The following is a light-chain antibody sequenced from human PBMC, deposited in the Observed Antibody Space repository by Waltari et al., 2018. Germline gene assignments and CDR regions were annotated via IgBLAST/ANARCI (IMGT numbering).Light chain of an antibody. V-gene: IGKV4-1*01. J-gene: IGKJ4*01. CDR1: QSVVYSSNNKNY. Sequence: DMVMTQSPDSLALYLGERATITCRSSQSVVYSSNNKNYLAWYQQKPGQPPKLLIYWASTRESGVPDRFSGSGSGTDFTRAISSLQAEDVAVYYCQQYYSTPLTFGGGTKVEI. CDR3: QQYYSTPLT. CDR2: WAS.